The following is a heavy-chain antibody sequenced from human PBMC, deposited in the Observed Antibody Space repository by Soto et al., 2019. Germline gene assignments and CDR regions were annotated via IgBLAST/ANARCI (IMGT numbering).Heavy chain of an antibody. CDR2: IYSGGST. CDR1: GFTVSSNY. CDR3: ARTFQLLYFEY. J-gene: IGHJ4*02. D-gene: IGHD2-2*01. V-gene: IGHV3-66*01. Sequence: PGVSLRVSCAAAGFTVSSNYRSWVRKAQGKGLEWVSVIYSGGSTYYADSVKGRFTISRDNSKNTLYLQMNSLRAEDTAVYYCARTFQLLYFEYWGQGTLVTVSS.